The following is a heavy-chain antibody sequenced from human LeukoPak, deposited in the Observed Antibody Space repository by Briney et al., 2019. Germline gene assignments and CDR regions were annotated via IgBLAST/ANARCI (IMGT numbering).Heavy chain of an antibody. CDR2: TSSSSYI. V-gene: IGHV3-21*01. J-gene: IGHJ6*02. Sequence: PGGSLRLSCAASGFTFSSYSMNWVRQAPGKGLEWVSSTSSSSYIYYADSVKGRFTISRDNAKNSLYLQMNSLRAEDTAVYYCARDRTGAYDSSGYYYYYYYGMDVWGQGTTVTVSS. CDR3: ARDRTGAYDSSGYYYYYYYGMDV. CDR1: GFTFSSYS. D-gene: IGHD3-22*01.